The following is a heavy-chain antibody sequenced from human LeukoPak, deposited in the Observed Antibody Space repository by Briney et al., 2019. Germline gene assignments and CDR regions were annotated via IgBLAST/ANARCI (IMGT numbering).Heavy chain of an antibody. CDR2: IYYSGST. D-gene: IGHD2-15*01. CDR3: ARRYCTGGNCYFLGPIFR. V-gene: IGHV4-39*01. CDR1: GGSISSSSYH. Sequence: SETLSLTRTVSGGSISSSSYHWGWIRQPPGKGLEWIGSIYYSGSTYYNPSLKSRVTISVDTSKNQFSLKLSSVTAADTAVYYCARRYCTGGNCYFLGPIFRWGQGTLVTVSS. J-gene: IGHJ4*02.